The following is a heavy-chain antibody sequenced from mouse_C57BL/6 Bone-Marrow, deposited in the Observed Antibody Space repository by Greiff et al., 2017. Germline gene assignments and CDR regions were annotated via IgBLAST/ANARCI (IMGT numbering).Heavy chain of an antibody. CDR1: GFSLTSSG. CDR2: IWSGGST. Sequence: VQLVESGPGLVQPSQSLSITCTVSGFSLTSSGVHWVRQSPGKGLEWLGVIWSGGSTDYNAALISRLSISQDNSKSQVFFKMNSLHADDTAIYYCARPYYYGSSYSYYAMDYWGQGTSVTVSS. V-gene: IGHV2-2*01. D-gene: IGHD1-1*01. CDR3: ARPYYYGSSYSYYAMDY. J-gene: IGHJ4*01.